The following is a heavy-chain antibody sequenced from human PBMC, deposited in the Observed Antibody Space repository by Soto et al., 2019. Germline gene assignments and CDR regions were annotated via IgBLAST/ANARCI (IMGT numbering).Heavy chain of an antibody. D-gene: IGHD3-9*01. CDR2: IHSGRRT. V-gene: IGHV3-53*01. CDR3: ARSHDILNWFDP. J-gene: IGHJ5*02. Sequence: GGSLRLSCAASGFSVSSNYMSWVRQAPGKGLEWVSAIHSGRRTYYADSVKGRFTISGDISNNTLYLQMNSLRADDTAVYYCARSHDILNWFDPWGRGTLVTVSS. CDR1: GFSVSSNY.